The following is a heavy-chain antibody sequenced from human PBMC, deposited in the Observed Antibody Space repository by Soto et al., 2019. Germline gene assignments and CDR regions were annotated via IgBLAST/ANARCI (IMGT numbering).Heavy chain of an antibody. CDR2: IYYSGST. Sequence: SETLSLTCTVSGGSISSYYWSWIRQPPGKGLEWIGYIYYSGSTNYNPSLKSRVTISVDTSKNQFSLQLNSVTPEDTAVYYCARGYPGIAVACFDYWGQGTLVTVSS. V-gene: IGHV4-59*12. D-gene: IGHD6-19*01. CDR3: ARGYPGIAVACFDY. J-gene: IGHJ4*02. CDR1: GGSISSYY.